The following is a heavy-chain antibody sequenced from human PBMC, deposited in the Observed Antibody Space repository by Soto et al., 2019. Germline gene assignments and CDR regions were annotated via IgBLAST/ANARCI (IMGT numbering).Heavy chain of an antibody. CDR3: ARGTDFWSGYYAVY. D-gene: IGHD3-3*01. Sequence: QVQLVQSGAEVKKPGSSVKVSCKASGGTFSSYTISWVRQAPGQGLEWMGRIIPILGIANYAQKFQGRVKITADKSTSTAYMELSSLRSEDTAVYYCARGTDFWSGYYAVYWGQGTLVTVSS. CDR1: GGTFSSYT. CDR2: IIPILGIA. J-gene: IGHJ4*02. V-gene: IGHV1-69*02.